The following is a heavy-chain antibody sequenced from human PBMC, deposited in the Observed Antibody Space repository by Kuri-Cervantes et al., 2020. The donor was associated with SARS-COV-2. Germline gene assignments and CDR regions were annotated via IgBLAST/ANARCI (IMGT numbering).Heavy chain of an antibody. CDR1: GGSISISSYY. J-gene: IGHJ5*02. D-gene: IGHD1-1*01. Sequence: SETLSLTCTVSGGSISISSYYWGWLRQPPGKGLEWIGYIYYSGSTNYNPSLKSRVTISVDTSKNQFSLRLTSVTAADTAVYYCARETQIPYWNDAMEHWFDPWGQGTLVTVSS. CDR2: IYYSGST. V-gene: IGHV4-61*01. CDR3: ARETQIPYWNDAMEHWFDP.